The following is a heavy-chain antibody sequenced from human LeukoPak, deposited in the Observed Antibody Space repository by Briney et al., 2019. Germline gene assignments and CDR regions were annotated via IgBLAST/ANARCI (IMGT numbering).Heavy chain of an antibody. V-gene: IGHV3-23*01. CDR3: AKDLDYDSSGLDY. Sequence: GGSLRLSCAASGFTFSSYAMSWVRQAPGKGLEWVSAISGSGGSTYYADSVKGRFTISRDNSKNTLYPQMNSLRAEDTAVYYCAKDLDYDSSGLDYWGQGTLVTVSS. J-gene: IGHJ4*02. CDR2: ISGSGGST. CDR1: GFTFSSYA. D-gene: IGHD3-22*01.